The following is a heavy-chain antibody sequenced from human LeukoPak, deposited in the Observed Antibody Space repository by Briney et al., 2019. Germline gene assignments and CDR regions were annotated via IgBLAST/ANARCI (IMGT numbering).Heavy chain of an antibody. CDR1: GGSFSGYY. D-gene: IGHD6-19*01. CDR3: ARELNAVAGFDY. CDR2: INHSGST. Sequence: SETLSLTCAVYGGSFSGYYWSWIRQPPGKGLEWIGEINHSGSTNYNPSLKSRVTISVDTSKNQFSLKLSSVTAADTAVYYCARELNAVAGFDYWGQGALVTVSS. V-gene: IGHV4-34*01. J-gene: IGHJ4*02.